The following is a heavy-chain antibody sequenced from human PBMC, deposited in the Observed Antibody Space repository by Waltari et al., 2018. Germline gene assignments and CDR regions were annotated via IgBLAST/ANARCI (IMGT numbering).Heavy chain of an antibody. V-gene: IGHV1-24*01. CDR3: ATYIAAAGTEGYFDY. CDR1: GYTLTELS. CDR2: FEPEDGET. J-gene: IGHJ4*02. Sequence: QVQLVQSGAEVKKPGASVKVSCKVSGYTLTELSMHWVRQAPGKGLEWMGGFEPEDGETIYAQKCQGRVTMTEDTSTDTAYMELSSLRSEDTAVYYCATYIAAAGTEGYFDYWGQGTLVTVSS. D-gene: IGHD6-13*01.